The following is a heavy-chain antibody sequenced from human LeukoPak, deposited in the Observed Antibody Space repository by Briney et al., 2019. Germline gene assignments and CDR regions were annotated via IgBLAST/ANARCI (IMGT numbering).Heavy chain of an antibody. D-gene: IGHD6-19*01. CDR3: ARDAAAVAGGVYHYYYMDV. Sequence: GGSLRLSCAASGFTFSSYEMNWVRQAPGKGLEWVSYISSSGSTIYYADSVKGRFTISRDNAKNSLYLQMNSLRAEDTALYYCARDAAAVAGGVYHYYYMDVWGKGTTVTVSS. J-gene: IGHJ6*03. CDR1: GFTFSSYE. V-gene: IGHV3-48*03. CDR2: ISSSGSTI.